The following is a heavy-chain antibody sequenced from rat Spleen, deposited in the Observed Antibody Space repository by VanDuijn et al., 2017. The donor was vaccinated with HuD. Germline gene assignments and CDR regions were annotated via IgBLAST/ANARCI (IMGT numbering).Heavy chain of an antibody. Sequence: QVQLKESGPGLVQPSQTLSLTCTVSGFSLTSYHVHWVRQPPGKGLEWMGVMWRDGDTSYNSALKSRLSISRDTSKSQVFLKMNSLQTEDTATYYCTRVGYSSFLRYFDYWGQGVMVTVSS. CDR2: MWRDGDT. CDR3: TRVGYSSFLRYFDY. CDR1: GFSLTSYH. J-gene: IGHJ2*01. D-gene: IGHD1-2*01. V-gene: IGHV2-32*01.